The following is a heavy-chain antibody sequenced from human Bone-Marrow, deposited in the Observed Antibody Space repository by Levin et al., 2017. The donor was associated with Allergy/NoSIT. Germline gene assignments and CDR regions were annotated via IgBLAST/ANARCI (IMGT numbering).Heavy chain of an antibody. CDR1: GFTFSGCW. CDR3: ARDWNGSNDY. CDR2: IKEDGSER. V-gene: IGHV3-7*01. Sequence: GGSLRLSCVVSGFTFSGCWMTWVRQALGKGLEWVASIKEDGSERWYVDSVKGRFTISRDNAKNSLYLQMNSLRVDDTAVYYCARDWNGSNDYWGQGTLVTVSS. J-gene: IGHJ4*02. D-gene: IGHD1-1*01.